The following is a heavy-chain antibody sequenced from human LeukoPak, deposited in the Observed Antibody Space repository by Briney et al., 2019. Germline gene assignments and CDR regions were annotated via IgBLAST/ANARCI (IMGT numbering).Heavy chain of an antibody. CDR3: AIFSGWGFDY. Sequence: PSETLSLTCTVSGGSLSSYYWSWIWRPPGKGLEWVGRIYTSGSTNYNPSLKSRVTMSVAATKTQFYLKLSSVTAADTAVYYCAIFSGWGFDYWGQGTLVTVSS. J-gene: IGHJ4*02. CDR1: GGSLSSYY. V-gene: IGHV4-4*07. D-gene: IGHD6-19*01. CDR2: IYTSGST.